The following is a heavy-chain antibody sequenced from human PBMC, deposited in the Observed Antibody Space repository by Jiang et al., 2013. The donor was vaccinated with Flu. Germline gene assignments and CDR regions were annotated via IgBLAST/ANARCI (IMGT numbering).Heavy chain of an antibody. V-gene: IGHV4-59*01. D-gene: IGHD1-1*01. CDR2: IYYSGST. J-gene: IGHJ6*02. CDR1: GGSISSYY. Sequence: GPGLVKPSETLSLTCTVSGGSISSYYWSWIRQPPGKGLEWIGYIYYSGSTNYNPSLKSRVTISVDTSKNQFSLKLSSVTAADTAVYYCARARRDNWNDAYYGMDVWGQGTTVTVSS. CDR3: ARARRDNWNDAYYGMDV.